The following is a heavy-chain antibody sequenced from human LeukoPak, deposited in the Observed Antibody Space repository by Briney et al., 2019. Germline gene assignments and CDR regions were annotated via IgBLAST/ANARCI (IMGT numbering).Heavy chain of an antibody. Sequence: GESLKISCKGSGYSFTSYGISWVRQAPGQGLEWMGWISAYNGNTNYAQRLQGRVTMTTDTSTSTAYMELRSLRSDDTAVYYCARDSHVLLWFGELVNLDYWGQGTLVTVSS. V-gene: IGHV1-18*01. D-gene: IGHD3-10*01. CDR1: GYSFTSYG. J-gene: IGHJ4*02. CDR2: ISAYNGNT. CDR3: ARDSHVLLWFGELVNLDY.